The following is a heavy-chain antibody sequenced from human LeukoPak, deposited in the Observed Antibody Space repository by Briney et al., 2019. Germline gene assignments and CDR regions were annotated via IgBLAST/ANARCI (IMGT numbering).Heavy chain of an antibody. Sequence: PGGSLRLSCAASGFTFSSYWMSWVRQAPGKGLEWVANIKQDGSEKYYVDSVKGRFTISRDNAKNSLYLQMNSLRAEDTAVYYXXXEAGQWLVRAYFDYWGQGTLVTVSS. CDR1: GFTFSSYW. V-gene: IGHV3-7*01. CDR3: XXEAGQWLVRAYFDY. CDR2: IKQDGSEK. J-gene: IGHJ4*02. D-gene: IGHD6-19*01.